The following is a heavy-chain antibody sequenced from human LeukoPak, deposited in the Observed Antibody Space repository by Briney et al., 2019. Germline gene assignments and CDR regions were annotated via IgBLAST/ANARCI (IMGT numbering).Heavy chain of an antibody. V-gene: IGHV4-34*01. J-gene: IGHJ4*02. D-gene: IGHD3-16*02. CDR2: INHSGST. Sequence: SETLSLTCAVYGGSLSGYYWSWIRQPPGKGLEWIGEINHSGSTNYNPSLKSRVTISVDTSKNQFSLKLSSVTAADTAVYYCARRGYVWGSYRQPVDYWGQGTLVTVSS. CDR3: ARRGYVWGSYRQPVDY. CDR1: GGSLSGYY.